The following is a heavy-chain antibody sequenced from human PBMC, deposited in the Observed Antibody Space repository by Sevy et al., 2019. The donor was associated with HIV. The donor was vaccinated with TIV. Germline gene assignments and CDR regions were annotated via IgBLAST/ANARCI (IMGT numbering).Heavy chain of an antibody. J-gene: IGHJ3*02. CDR2: IYSGDKT. CDR3: ARLNVYYYDDDGYYTTGNAFDI. Sequence: GGSLRLSCAASGFSVSDTYMSWVRQAPGKGLEWVSVIYSGDKTYHADSVKGRFTISRDSSQNTIYLQLNSLRTEDTAVYYCARLNVYYYDDDGYYTTGNAFDIWGQGTMVTVSS. CDR1: GFSVSDTY. V-gene: IGHV3-53*01. D-gene: IGHD3-22*01.